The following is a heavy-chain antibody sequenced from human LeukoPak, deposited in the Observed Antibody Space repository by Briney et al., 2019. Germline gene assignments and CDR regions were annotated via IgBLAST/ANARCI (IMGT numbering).Heavy chain of an antibody. V-gene: IGHV6-1*01. CDR1: GDSVSSDTAA. J-gene: IGHJ4*02. CDR2: ALYRSQWYN. Sequence: SQTLSLTCAIFGDSVSSDTAAWNWIRQSPSRGLEWLGRALYRSQWYNDYAVSVKGRIAISPDTSKNQFSLQLNSVSPEDTAVYYCAREEAGTYGFEYWGQGTLVTVSS. CDR3: AREEAGTYGFEY. D-gene: IGHD3-10*01.